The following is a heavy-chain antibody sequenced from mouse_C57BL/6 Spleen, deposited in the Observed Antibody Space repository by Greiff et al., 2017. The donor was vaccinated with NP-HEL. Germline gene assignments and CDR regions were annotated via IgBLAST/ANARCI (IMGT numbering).Heavy chain of an antibody. CDR2: IDPSDSYT. D-gene: IGHD1-1*01. J-gene: IGHJ3*01. Sequence: VQLQQPGAELVRPGTSVKLSCKASGYTFTSYWMHWVKQRPGQGLEWIGVIDPSDSYTNYNQKLKGKATLTVDTSSSTAYMQLSSLTSEDSAVYYCARIRITTGVAPPGYADWGQGTLVTVSA. CDR3: ARIRITTGVAPPGYAD. V-gene: IGHV1-59*01. CDR1: GYTFTSYW.